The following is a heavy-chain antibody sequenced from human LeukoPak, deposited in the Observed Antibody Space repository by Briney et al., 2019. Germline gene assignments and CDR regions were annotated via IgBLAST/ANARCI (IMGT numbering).Heavy chain of an antibody. CDR1: GGSISSYY. V-gene: IGHV4-59*01. Sequence: SETLSLTCTVSGGSISSYYWSWIRQPPGKGLEWIGYIYYTGRTNYNPSLKSRVTISVDTSKNQFSLKLSSVTAADTAVYYCASPQRLYSGSHPFDFDIWGQGTMVTVSS. J-gene: IGHJ3*02. CDR2: IYYTGRT. D-gene: IGHD1-26*01. CDR3: ASPQRLYSGSHPFDFDI.